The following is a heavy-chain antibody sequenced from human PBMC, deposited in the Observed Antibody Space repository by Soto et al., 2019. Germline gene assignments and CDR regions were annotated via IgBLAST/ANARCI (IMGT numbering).Heavy chain of an antibody. CDR3: ARARLRAVYAFDF. CDR1: GVSITSGAYY. D-gene: IGHD1-20*01. Sequence: SETLSLTWILSGVSITSGAYYWTWVRQHPGKGLEWIGYIYYNGNTYFSPSLKSRITISIDTSKNQFSLKLSSVTAADTAMYYCARARLRAVYAFDFWGQGTMVTVSS. J-gene: IGHJ3*01. V-gene: IGHV4-31*02. CDR2: IYYNGNT.